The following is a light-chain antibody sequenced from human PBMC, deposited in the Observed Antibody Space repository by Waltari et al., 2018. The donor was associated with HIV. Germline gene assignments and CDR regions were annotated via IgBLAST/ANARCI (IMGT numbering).Light chain of an antibody. CDR2: QSS. CDR1: KLGDPY. CDR3: QAWDSSSAVV. Sequence: SYELTQSPSVSVSPGQTASIPCSGDKLGDPYVSWYQQKPGQSPVLVIYQSSKRPSEIPGRFSGSNSGDTATLTISGTHAVDETDYYCQAWDSSSAVVFGGGTKLTVL. J-gene: IGLJ2*01. V-gene: IGLV3-1*01.